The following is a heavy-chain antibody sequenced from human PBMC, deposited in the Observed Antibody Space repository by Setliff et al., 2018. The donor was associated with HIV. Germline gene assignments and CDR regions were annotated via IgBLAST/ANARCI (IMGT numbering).Heavy chain of an antibody. V-gene: IGHV4-61*09. Sequence: SETPSLTCTVSGGSIRTGNYYWNWIRQPAGKGLEWIGHIHTTGSITYNPSLRSRVTISLDTSKNQVSLSLASVTAADTAVYYCARDGGGSGWSLGEFDFWGQGTLVTVSS. D-gene: IGHD6-19*01. J-gene: IGHJ4*02. CDR3: ARDGGGSGWSLGEFDF. CDR1: GGSIRTGNYY. CDR2: IHTTGSI.